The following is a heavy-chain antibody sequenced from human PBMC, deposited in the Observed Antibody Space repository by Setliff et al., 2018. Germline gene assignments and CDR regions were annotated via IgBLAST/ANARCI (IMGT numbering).Heavy chain of an antibody. CDR3: ARSLVTAGDALDI. CDR1: GFTFDDYA. V-gene: IGHV3-9*01. Sequence: GGSLRLSCAASGFTFDDYAMHWVRQAPGKGLEWVSGISWNSGSIGYADSVKGRFTISRDNARDSLYLQMNSLRAEDTAVYYCARSLVTAGDALDIWGQGTMVTVSS. D-gene: IGHD2-21*02. CDR2: ISWNSGSI. J-gene: IGHJ3*02.